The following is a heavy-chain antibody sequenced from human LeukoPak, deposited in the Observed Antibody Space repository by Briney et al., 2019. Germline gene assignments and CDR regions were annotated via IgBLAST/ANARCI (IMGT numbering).Heavy chain of an antibody. V-gene: IGHV3-48*03. D-gene: IGHD3-10*01. J-gene: IGHJ5*02. CDR3: ARGNYGSGFNP. CDR1: GFTFSSYE. Sequence: GGSLRLSCAASGFTFSSYEMNWVRQAPGKGLEWVSYISSSGSTIYYADSVKGRFTISRDNAKNSLYLQMNSLRAEDTAVYYCARGNYGSGFNPWGQGTLVTVSS. CDR2: ISSSGSTI.